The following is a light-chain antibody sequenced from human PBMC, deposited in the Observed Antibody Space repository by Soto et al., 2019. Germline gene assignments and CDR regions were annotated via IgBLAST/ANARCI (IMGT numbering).Light chain of an antibody. J-gene: IGKJ1*01. CDR2: GAS. Sequence: EIVLTQSPGTLSLSPGERATLSCRASQSVSSSYLAWYQQKPGQAPRILIFGASNRATGIPDRFSGSGSGTDFTLTISRLEPEDVAVYYWQQYSSPSWTFGQGTKVDIK. CDR3: QQYSSPSWT. CDR1: QSVSSSY. V-gene: IGKV3-20*01.